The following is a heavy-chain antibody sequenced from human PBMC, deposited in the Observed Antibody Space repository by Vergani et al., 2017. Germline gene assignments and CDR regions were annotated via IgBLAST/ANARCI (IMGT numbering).Heavy chain of an antibody. CDR2: ISGSGGST. CDR1: GFTFSNYA. Sequence: EVQLLESGGGLVQPGESLRLSCAASGFTFSNYAMRWVRQAPGKGLEWVSAISGSGGSTYYADSVKGRFTISRDNSKNTLYLQMNSLRAEDTAVYYCAKYRAYYDFWSGYSDFDSWGQGTLVTVSS. D-gene: IGHD3-3*01. CDR3: AKYRAYYDFWSGYSDFDS. V-gene: IGHV3-23*01. J-gene: IGHJ4*02.